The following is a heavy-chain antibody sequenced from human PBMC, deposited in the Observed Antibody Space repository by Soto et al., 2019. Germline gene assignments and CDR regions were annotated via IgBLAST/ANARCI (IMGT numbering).Heavy chain of an antibody. V-gene: IGHV4-59*08. D-gene: IGHD4-17*01. Sequence: QVQLQQSGPRLVKPSETLSLTCTVSSGPDRSHNWGWIRQPPGRGLEWIGYVYYTGDTAYNPSLRGRVPLSADTSTNDISLTLNSVTAADTAVYYCVRQVIDYLHGLVDVWGQGTTVSVSS. CDR1: SGPDRSHN. CDR2: VYYTGDT. J-gene: IGHJ6*02. CDR3: VRQVIDYLHGLVDV.